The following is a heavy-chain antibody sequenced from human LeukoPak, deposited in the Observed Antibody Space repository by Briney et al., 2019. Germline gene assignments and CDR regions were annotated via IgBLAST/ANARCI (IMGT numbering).Heavy chain of an antibody. CDR2: IYYSGST. CDR1: GDSISSGAYY. J-gene: IGHJ5*02. Sequence: PSETLSLTCTVSGDSISSGAYYWSWIRQHPGKGLEWFGYIYYSGSTYYNPSLKSRVTMSIDTSKNQFSLKLSSVTAADTAVYFCERDLGGYGSRFDPWGQGTLVTVSS. V-gene: IGHV4-31*03. D-gene: IGHD5-12*01. CDR3: ERDLGGYGSRFDP.